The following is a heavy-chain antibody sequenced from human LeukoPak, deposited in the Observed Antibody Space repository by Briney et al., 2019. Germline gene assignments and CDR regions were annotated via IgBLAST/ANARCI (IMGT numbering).Heavy chain of an antibody. CDR3: ARVPRRGDQFDP. J-gene: IGHJ5*02. V-gene: IGHV1-8*01. D-gene: IGHD3-10*01. Sequence: ASVKVSCKASGYTFTSYDINWVRQATGQGLEWMGWMNPQSGDTDYAQKFQGRVTMTRSPSLTTAYMELTSLTYEDTAVYYCARVPRRGDQFDPWGQGTLVTVSS. CDR1: GYTFTSYD. CDR2: MNPQSGDT.